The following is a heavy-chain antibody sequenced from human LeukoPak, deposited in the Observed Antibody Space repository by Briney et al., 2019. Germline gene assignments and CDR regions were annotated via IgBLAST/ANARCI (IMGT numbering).Heavy chain of an antibody. CDR3: GGAAGTTTSPPPFDY. Sequence: PSETLSLTCTVSGGSISSYYWSWIRQPPGKGLEWIGYIYYSGSTNYNPSLKSRVTISVDTSKNQFSLKLSSVTAADTAVYYCGGAAGTTTSPPPFDYWGQGTLVTVSS. D-gene: IGHD6-13*01. V-gene: IGHV4-59*01. CDR1: GGSISSYY. J-gene: IGHJ4*02. CDR2: IYYSGST.